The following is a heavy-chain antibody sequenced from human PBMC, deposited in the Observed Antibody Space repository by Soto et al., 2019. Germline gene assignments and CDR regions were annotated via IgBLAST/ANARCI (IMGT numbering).Heavy chain of an antibody. J-gene: IGHJ4*02. CDR3: ARSSRSSWFMCDY. D-gene: IGHD6-13*01. V-gene: IGHV1-18*01. Sequence: ASVKVSCKAFGYTFTSFAISWVRQAPGQGLEWMGWISASNGNTNYAQKLQDRVTMTTDTSTNTAYMELRSLRSDDTAVYYCARSSRSSWFMCDYWGQGTLVTVSS. CDR1: GYTFTSFA. CDR2: ISASNGNT.